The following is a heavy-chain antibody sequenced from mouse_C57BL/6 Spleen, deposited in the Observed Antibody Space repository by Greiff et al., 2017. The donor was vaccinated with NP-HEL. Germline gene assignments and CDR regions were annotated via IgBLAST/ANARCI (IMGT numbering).Heavy chain of an antibody. Sequence: QVQLQQPGAELVKPGASVKLSCKASGYTFTSYWMQWVKQRPGQGLEWIGEIDPSDSYTNYNQKFKGKATLTVDTSSSTAYMQLSSLTSEDSAVYYWARLKGVDYWGQGTTLTVSS. CDR1: GYTFTSYW. CDR3: ARLKGVDY. CDR2: IDPSDSYT. J-gene: IGHJ2*01. V-gene: IGHV1-50*01.